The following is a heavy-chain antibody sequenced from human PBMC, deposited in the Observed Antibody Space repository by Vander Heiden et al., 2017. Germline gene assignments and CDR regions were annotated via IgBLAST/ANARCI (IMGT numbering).Heavy chain of an antibody. Sequence: EVQLVESGGGLVRPGGSLRLACAAAGCTFRSYGRPWGRPAPGKGLVWVSRINSDASSTNYADSVKGRFTISRDNAKNTLYLQMNSLRAEDTAVYYCARGPDYYDSSGYYPHYYGMDVWGQGTTVTRLL. CDR2: INSDASST. CDR1: GCTFRSYG. CDR3: ARGPDYYDSSGYYPHYYGMDV. V-gene: IGHV3-74*01. J-gene: IGHJ6*02. D-gene: IGHD3-22*01.